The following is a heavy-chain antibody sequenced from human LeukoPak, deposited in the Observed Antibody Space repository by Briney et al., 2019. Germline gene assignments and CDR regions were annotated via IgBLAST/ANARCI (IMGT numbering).Heavy chain of an antibody. Sequence: ASVKVSCKASGYTFTRYYMHWVRPAPGQGLERMGVINPSDGGTSYAQQFQGRVTMTRDTSTSTVYMELSGLRSEDTAVYYCASYGSGVQASFDYWGQGTLVTVSS. CDR3: ASYGSGVQASFDY. V-gene: IGHV1-46*01. CDR2: INPSDGGT. CDR1: GYTFTRYY. J-gene: IGHJ4*02. D-gene: IGHD3-10*01.